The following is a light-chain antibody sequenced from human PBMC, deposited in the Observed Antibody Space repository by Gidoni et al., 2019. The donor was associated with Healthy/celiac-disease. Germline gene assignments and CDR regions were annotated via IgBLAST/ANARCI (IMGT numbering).Light chain of an antibody. J-gene: IGKJ4*01. CDR3: QQYDNFLT. Sequence: DIQMTQSPSSLSASVGDRVTITCQASQDISNYVNWYQQKPGKAPKLLIYDASNLETGVPSRFSGSGSGTDFTFTISSLQPEDIATYYCQQYDNFLTFGGGTKVEIK. CDR2: DAS. CDR1: QDISNY. V-gene: IGKV1-33*01.